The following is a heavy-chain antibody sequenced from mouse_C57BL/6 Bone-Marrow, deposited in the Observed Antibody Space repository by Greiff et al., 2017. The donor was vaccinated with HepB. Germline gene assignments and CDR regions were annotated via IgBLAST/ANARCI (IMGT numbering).Heavy chain of an antibody. J-gene: IGHJ2*01. CDR1: GYAFSSSW. CDR3: ASITTVVDY. V-gene: IGHV1-82*01. D-gene: IGHD1-1*01. Sequence: VQLQQSGPELVKPGASVKISCKASGYAFSSSWMNWVKQRPGKGLEWIGRIYPGDGDTNYNGKFKGKATLTADKSSSTAYMQLSSLTSEDSAVYFCASITTVVDYWGQGTTLTVSS. CDR2: IYPGDGDT.